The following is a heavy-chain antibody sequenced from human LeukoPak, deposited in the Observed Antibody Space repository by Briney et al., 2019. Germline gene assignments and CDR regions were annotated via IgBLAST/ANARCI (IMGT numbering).Heavy chain of an antibody. CDR2: INHSAYT. D-gene: IGHD4-11*01. J-gene: IGHJ5*02. V-gene: IGHV4-34*01. CDR1: GVSFSGYY. CDR3: ARGGDDYTDYNWFEP. Sequence: PSETLSLTCAVSGVSFSGYYWSWIRQSPEKGLEWIGEINHSAYTNYNPSLKSRVAISLDTSKTQFSLNLLSATAADTAVYYCARGGDDYTDYNWFEPWGQGTLVTVSS.